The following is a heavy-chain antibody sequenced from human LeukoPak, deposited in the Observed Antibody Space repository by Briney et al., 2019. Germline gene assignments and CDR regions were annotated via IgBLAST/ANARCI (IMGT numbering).Heavy chain of an antibody. D-gene: IGHD6-19*01. CDR1: GYSISSGYH. CDR3: ATHSSGPYYFDY. V-gene: IGHV4-38-2*01. J-gene: IGHJ4*02. Sequence: SETLSLTCAVSGYSISSGYHWGWIRQPPGKGLEWIGSIYHSGSTYYNPSLKSRVTISVDTSKNQFSLKLSSVTAADTAVYYCATHSSGPYYFDYWGQGTLVTASS. CDR2: IYHSGST.